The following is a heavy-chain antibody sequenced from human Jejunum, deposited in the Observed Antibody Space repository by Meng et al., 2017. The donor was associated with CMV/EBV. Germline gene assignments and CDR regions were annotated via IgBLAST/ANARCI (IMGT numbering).Heavy chain of an antibody. J-gene: IGHJ4*02. CDR3: ARESGKAARGVLDY. CDR2: MSYDGSNK. V-gene: IGHV3-30*04. CDR1: GFPFGNSA. Sequence: SGFPFGNSAMPWVRQAPGKGLEWVTFMSYDGSNKYYVDSVQGRFTISRDNSKNTLYLQMNSLRAEDTAVYYCARESGKAARGVLDYWGQGTLVTVSS. D-gene: IGHD6-6*01.